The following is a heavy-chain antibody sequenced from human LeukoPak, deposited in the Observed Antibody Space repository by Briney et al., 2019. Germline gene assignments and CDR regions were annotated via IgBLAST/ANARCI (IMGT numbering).Heavy chain of an antibody. CDR3: AKSPRDSSGWYKYYFDY. CDR2: ISGSGGST. D-gene: IGHD6-19*01. CDR1: GFTFSNAW. V-gene: IGHV3-23*01. Sequence: GGSLRLSCAASGFTFSNAWMSWVRQAPGKGLEWVSAISGSGGSTYYADSVKGRFTISRDNSKNTLYLQMNSLRAEDTAVYYCAKSPRDSSGWYKYYFDYWGQGTLVTVSS. J-gene: IGHJ4*02.